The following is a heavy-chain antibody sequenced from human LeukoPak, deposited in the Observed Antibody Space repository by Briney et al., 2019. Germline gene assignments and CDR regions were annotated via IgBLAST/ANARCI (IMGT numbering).Heavy chain of an antibody. J-gene: IGHJ4*02. V-gene: IGHV3-48*03. CDR1: GFTFSNYA. Sequence: GGSLRLSCAVSGFTFSNYAINWVRQAPGKGLEWLSYIGSSGDDKLYADSVKGRFTISRDDAKNSVYLQMNSLRDEDTALYYCARDLNGDEDFDYWGQGTLVTVSS. CDR2: IGSSGDDK. CDR3: ARDLNGDEDFDY. D-gene: IGHD2-8*01.